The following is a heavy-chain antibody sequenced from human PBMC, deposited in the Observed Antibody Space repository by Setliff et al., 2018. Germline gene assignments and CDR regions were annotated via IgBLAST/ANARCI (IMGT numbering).Heavy chain of an antibody. CDR2: IRRNADNRAT. J-gene: IGHJ3*02. CDR3: AAAPAGSDVFDM. Sequence: GGSLRLSCAASGFTFSGSAVHWVRQASGKGLEWVGRIRRNADNRATIYAASVRGRFTISRDDSKNTAYLQMNSLKTEDTAAYYCAAAPAGSDVFDMWGQGTMVTVSS. V-gene: IGHV3-73*01. D-gene: IGHD6-13*01. CDR1: GFTFSGSA.